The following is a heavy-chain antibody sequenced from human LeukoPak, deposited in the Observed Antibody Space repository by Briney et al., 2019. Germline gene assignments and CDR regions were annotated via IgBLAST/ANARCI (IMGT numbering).Heavy chain of an antibody. J-gene: IGHJ4*02. D-gene: IGHD3-16*02. V-gene: IGHV4-31*03. CDR2: MFYSGGT. CDR3: ARGDPLRY. Sequence: SETLSLTCTVSGGAISSGGYYWSWIRQHPEKGPEWIGHMFYSGGTYYNPSLKSRVSMSVDTSQDHFSLKLTSVTAADTAVYYCARGDPLRYWGQGIRVTVSS. CDR1: GGAISSGGYY.